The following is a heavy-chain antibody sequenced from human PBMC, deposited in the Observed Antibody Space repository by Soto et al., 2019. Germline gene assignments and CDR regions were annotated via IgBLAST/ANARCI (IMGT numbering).Heavy chain of an antibody. D-gene: IGHD3-22*01. V-gene: IGHV3-30-3*01. CDR3: ARLYDSSGYYYGFFDY. Sequence: GGSLRLSCAASGFTFSSYAMHWVRQAPGKGLEWVAVISYDGSNKYYADSVKGRFTISRDNSKNTLYLQMNSLRAEDTAVYYCARLYDSSGYYYGFFDYWGQGTLVTVSS. CDR1: GFTFSSYA. CDR2: ISYDGSNK. J-gene: IGHJ4*02.